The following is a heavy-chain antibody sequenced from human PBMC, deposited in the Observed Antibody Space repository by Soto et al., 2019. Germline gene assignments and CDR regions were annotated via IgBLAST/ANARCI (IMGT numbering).Heavy chain of an antibody. V-gene: IGHV4-4*02. CDR1: SGSISSGNW. CDR3: ARDSEGSRAPLGLYMDV. J-gene: IGHJ6*03. D-gene: IGHD2-15*01. CDR2: IYHSGST. Sequence: PSETLSLTCAVSSGSISSGNWWSWVRQPPGKGLEWIGEIYHSGSTNYNPSLKSRVTISVDKSKNQFSLKLSSVTAADTAVYYCARDSEGSRAPLGLYMDVWGKGTTVTVSS.